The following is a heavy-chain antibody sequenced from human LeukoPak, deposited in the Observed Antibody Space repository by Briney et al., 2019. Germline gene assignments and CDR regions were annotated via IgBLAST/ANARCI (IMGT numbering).Heavy chain of an antibody. CDR2: IYHSGST. J-gene: IGHJ4*02. CDR1: GGSISSSSGNC. CDR3: ARADITMVRGVIPTPEGFDY. D-gene: IGHD3-10*01. V-gene: IGHV4-4*02. Sequence: SETLSLTCAVSGGSISSSSGNCWTWVRQPPGKGLEWIGEIYHSGSTNYNPSLKSRVTMLPDKSKNQFSLKLSSVTAADTAVYYCARADITMVRGVIPTPEGFDYWGQGTLVTVSS.